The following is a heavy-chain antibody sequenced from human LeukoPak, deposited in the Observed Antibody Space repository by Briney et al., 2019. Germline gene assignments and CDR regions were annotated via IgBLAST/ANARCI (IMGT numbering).Heavy chain of an antibody. CDR2: INPSGGST. Sequence: ASVKVSCKASGYTFTSYYIHWVRQAPGQGLEGMGLINPSGGSTNYAQKFQGRVTMTRDTSTSTVYMELSSLRSEDTAVYYCARGPSITMVRGGQWYYYMDVWGKGTTVTISS. CDR1: GYTFTSYY. V-gene: IGHV1-46*01. J-gene: IGHJ6*03. D-gene: IGHD3-10*01. CDR3: ARGPSITMVRGGQWYYYMDV.